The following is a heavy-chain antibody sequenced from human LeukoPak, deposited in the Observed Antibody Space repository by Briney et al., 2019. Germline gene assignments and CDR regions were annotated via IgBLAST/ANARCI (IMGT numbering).Heavy chain of an antibody. V-gene: IGHV3-11*01. Sequence: GGSLRLSCAASGFSFSDHYMSWIRQAPGKGLEWVSYMSSSDNPIYYADSVKGRFTISRDNAKDSLYLQMNNLRAEDAAVYYCARDRVGSSTSCYDYWGQGTLVTVSS. CDR1: GFSFSDHY. CDR2: MSSSDNPI. CDR3: ARDRVGSSTSCYDY. D-gene: IGHD2-2*01. J-gene: IGHJ4*02.